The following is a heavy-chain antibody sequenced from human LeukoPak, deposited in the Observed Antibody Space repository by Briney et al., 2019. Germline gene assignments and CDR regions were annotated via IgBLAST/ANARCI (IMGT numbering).Heavy chain of an antibody. D-gene: IGHD2-15*01. CDR2: INHSGST. CDR3: ARDQYCSGGSCYSGSRRSWFDP. Sequence: SSETLSLTCAVYGGSFSGYYWSWIRQPPGKGLEWIGEINHSGSTNYNPSLKSRVTISVDTSKNQFSLKLSSVTAADTAVYYCARDQYCSGGSCYSGSRRSWFDPWGQGTLVTVSS. CDR1: GGSFSGYY. V-gene: IGHV4-34*01. J-gene: IGHJ5*02.